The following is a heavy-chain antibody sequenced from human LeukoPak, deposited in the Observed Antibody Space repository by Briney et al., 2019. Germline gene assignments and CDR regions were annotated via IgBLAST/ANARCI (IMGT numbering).Heavy chain of an antibody. J-gene: IGHJ4*02. CDR2: ISYDGSNK. Sequence: GGSLRLSCAASGFTFSSYAMSWVRQAPGKGLEWVAVISYDGSNKYYADSVKGRFTISRDNSKNTLYLQMNSLRAEDTAVYYCARDIGNYYDSSGYVIWGQGTLVTVSS. V-gene: IGHV3-30-3*01. CDR1: GFTFSSYA. D-gene: IGHD3-22*01. CDR3: ARDIGNYYDSSGYVI.